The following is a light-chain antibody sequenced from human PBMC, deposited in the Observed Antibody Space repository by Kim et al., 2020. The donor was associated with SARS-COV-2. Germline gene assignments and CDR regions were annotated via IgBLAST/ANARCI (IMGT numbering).Light chain of an antibody. V-gene: IGLV3-19*01. CDR3: NSRDSSGNRV. J-gene: IGLJ3*02. CDR1: SLRSYY. CDR2: GKN. Sequence: SSELTQDPAVSVALGQTVRITCQGDSLRSYYASWYQQKPGQAPVLVIYGKNNRPSGIPDRFSGSSSGNTASLTITGAQAEDEADYYCNSRDSSGNRVFGGGTPLTVL.